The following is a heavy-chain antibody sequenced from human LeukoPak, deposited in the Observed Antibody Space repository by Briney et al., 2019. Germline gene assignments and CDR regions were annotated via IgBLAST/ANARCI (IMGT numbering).Heavy chain of an antibody. CDR2: ISTGGSYK. CDR1: GSTFSTYA. CDR3: ARVVDIVASDPLNV. Sequence: PGGSLRLSCAASGSTFSTYAMSWVRQTPGKGLEWISSISTGGSYKYYGDSVQGRFTISRDNAENSLFLQMNSLRPEDTAVYYCARVVDIVASDPLNVWGQGTMVTVSS. V-gene: IGHV3-21*01. J-gene: IGHJ3*01. D-gene: IGHD5-12*01.